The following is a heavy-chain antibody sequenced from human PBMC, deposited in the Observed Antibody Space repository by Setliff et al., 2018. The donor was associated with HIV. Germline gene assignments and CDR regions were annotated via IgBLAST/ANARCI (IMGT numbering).Heavy chain of an antibody. D-gene: IGHD5-12*01. Sequence: GGSLRLSCAASGFAFSNYGMHWVRQAPGKGLEWVAVIWFDGSKKYYADSVKGRFTISRDNSKNTLYLQMNSLRAEDTAVYYCAKGYSGYDCTLDYWGQGTPVTVS. CDR3: AKGYSGYDCTLDY. CDR1: GFAFSNYG. V-gene: IGHV3-33*06. CDR2: IWFDGSKK. J-gene: IGHJ4*02.